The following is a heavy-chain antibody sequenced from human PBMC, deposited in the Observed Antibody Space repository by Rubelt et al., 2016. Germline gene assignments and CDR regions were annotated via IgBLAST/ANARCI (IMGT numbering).Heavy chain of an antibody. CDR3: ARWMPSAVAGAY. CDR2: INHSGST. D-gene: IGHD6-19*01. J-gene: IGHJ4*02. V-gene: IGHV4-34*01. Sequence: QVQIQQWGAGLLKPSETLSLTCAVYGGSFSGYYWTWIRQPPGKGLEWIGEINHSGSTNYNPSLKSRVPISVDTSKNQFARKLSAVTAADTAVYYCARWMPSAVAGAYWGQGTLVTVSS. CDR1: GGSFSGYY.